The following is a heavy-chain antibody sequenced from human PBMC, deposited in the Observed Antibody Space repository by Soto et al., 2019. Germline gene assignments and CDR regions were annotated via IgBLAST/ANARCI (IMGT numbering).Heavy chain of an antibody. CDR2: IYYSGST. D-gene: IGHD2-21*01. CDR3: ARQPTTGDTDLWFDP. Sequence: SETLSLTCTVSGGSISSSSYYWGRIRQPPGKGLEWIGNIYYSGSTYYNPSLTSRVTISVDTSKNEFSLKLRSVTAADTAVYYCARQPTTGDTDLWFDPWGQGTLVTVSS. V-gene: IGHV4-39*01. J-gene: IGHJ5*02. CDR1: GGSISSSSYY.